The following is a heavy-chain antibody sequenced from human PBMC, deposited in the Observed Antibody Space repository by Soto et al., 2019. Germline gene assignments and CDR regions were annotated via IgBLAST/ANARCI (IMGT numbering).Heavy chain of an antibody. CDR3: ARDSPRLGVSDH. J-gene: IGHJ4*02. V-gene: IGHV1-69*08. Sequence: QVQLVQSGAEVKKPGSSVKVSCKASGGTFSSYTISWVRQAPGQGLEWMGRIIPILGIANYAQKFQGRVTITADKSTSTAYMELSSLRSEDTAVYYCARDSPRLGVSDHWGQGTLVTVSS. CDR2: IIPILGIA. D-gene: IGHD6-19*01. CDR1: GGTFSSYT.